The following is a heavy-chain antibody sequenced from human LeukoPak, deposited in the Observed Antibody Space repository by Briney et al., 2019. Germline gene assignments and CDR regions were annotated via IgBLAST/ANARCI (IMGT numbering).Heavy chain of an antibody. CDR3: ARDPRGGATLFDY. CDR2: IYYSGST. CDR1: GGSISSYY. Sequence: PSETLSLTCTVSGGSISSYYWSWIRQPPGRGLDLIGSIYYSGSTNYNPSLKSRVTISVDTSKNQFSLKLSSVTAADTAVYYCARDPRGGATLFDYWGQGTLVTVSS. V-gene: IGHV4-59*01. J-gene: IGHJ4*02. D-gene: IGHD1-26*01.